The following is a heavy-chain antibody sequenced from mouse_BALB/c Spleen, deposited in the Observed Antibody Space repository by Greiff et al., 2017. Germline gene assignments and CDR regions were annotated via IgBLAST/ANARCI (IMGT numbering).Heavy chain of an antibody. CDR3: ARDDDYDGGVMDY. J-gene: IGHJ4*01. CDR2: ISAGGSYT. D-gene: IGHD2-4*01. V-gene: IGHV5-4*02. Sequence: EVMLVESGGGLVKPGGSLKLSCAASGFTFSDYYMYWVRQTPEKRLEWVATISAGGSYTYYPDSVKGRFTISRDNAKNNLYLQMSSLKSEDTAMYYCARDDDYDGGVMDYWGQGTSVTVSS. CDR1: GFTFSDYY.